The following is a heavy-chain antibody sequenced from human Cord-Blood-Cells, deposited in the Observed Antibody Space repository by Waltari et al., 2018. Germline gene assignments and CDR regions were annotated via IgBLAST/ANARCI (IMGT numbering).Heavy chain of an antibody. CDR3: AKDGREDYFDY. V-gene: IGHV3-30*18. CDR1: GFTFSSYV. CDR2: ISYDGSNK. Sequence: QVQLVESGGGVVQPGRSLRLSCAASGFTFSSYVLHWVRQAPGKVLEWVAFISYDGSNKYYADSVKGRFTISRDNSKNTLYLQMNSLRAQDTAVYYCAKDGREDYFDYWGQGTLVTVSS. D-gene: IGHD2-15*01. J-gene: IGHJ4*02.